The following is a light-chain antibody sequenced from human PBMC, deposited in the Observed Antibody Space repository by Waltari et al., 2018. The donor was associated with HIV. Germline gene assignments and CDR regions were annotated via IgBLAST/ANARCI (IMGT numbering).Light chain of an antibody. CDR1: PSVSSSY. V-gene: IGKV3-20*01. CDR3: QQYGTSPPWT. CDR2: GAS. Sequence: EIVLTQSSGTLSLSPGERPTLSFRAGPSVSSSYLGWYQQKPGQAPRILIYGASSRATGIPDRFSGSGSGTDLTLTISRLEPEDFAVYYCQQYGTSPPWTFGQGTKVEIK. J-gene: IGKJ1*01.